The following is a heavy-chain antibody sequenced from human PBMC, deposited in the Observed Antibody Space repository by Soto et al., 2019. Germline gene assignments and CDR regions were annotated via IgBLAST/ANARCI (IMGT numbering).Heavy chain of an antibody. D-gene: IGHD3-22*01. CDR2: ISSSGNT. J-gene: IGHJ4*02. CDR1: DVSIGNFY. Sequence: SETLSLTCTFSDVSIGNFYLSLIRQPPGKGLEWIGYISSSGNTNYNPSLKSRVSISVDTSKNQFSLNLTSVTAADTAVYYCARAPMVLTRSYFDSWGQGTPVTVSS. V-gene: IGHV4-59*01. CDR3: ARAPMVLTRSYFDS.